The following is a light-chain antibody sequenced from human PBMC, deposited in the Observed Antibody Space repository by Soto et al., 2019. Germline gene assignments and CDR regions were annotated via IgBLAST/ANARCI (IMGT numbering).Light chain of an antibody. CDR3: SSYTTSNTRQIV. Sequence: QSVLTQPASVSGSPGQSITITCTGTNNDVVSYNYVSWYQQHPGKAPKFMIYDVSNRPSGVSNRFSGSKSGNTASLTISGLQAEDEADYYCSSYTTSNTRQIVFGTGTKVTVL. CDR2: DVS. J-gene: IGLJ1*01. CDR1: NNDVVSYNY. V-gene: IGLV2-14*01.